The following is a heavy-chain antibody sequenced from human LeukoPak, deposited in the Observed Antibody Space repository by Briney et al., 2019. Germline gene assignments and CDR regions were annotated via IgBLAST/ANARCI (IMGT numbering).Heavy chain of an antibody. CDR2: IYYSGST. D-gene: IGHD3-22*01. V-gene: IGHV4-59*01. Sequence: PSETLSLTCTVSGGSISSYYWSWIRQPPGKGLEWIGYIYYSGSTNYNPSLKSRVTISADTSKNQFSLKLSSVTAADTAVYYCASTYYYDSSGYPVFDYWGQGTLVTVSS. CDR3: ASTYYYDSSGYPVFDY. J-gene: IGHJ4*02. CDR1: GGSISSYY.